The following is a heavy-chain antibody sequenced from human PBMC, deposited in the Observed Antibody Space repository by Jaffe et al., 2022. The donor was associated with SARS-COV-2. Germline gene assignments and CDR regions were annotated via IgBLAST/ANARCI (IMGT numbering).Heavy chain of an antibody. D-gene: IGHD1-26*01. CDR2: IRSKAYGGTT. CDR1: GFTFGDYA. CDR3: TRGGVGATFDP. Sequence: EVQLVESGGGLVQPGRSLRLSCTASGFTFGDYAMSWVRQAPGKGLEWVGFIRSKAYGGTTEYAASVKGRFTISRDDSKSIAYLQMNSLKTEDTAVYYCTRGGVGATFDPWGQGTLVTVSS. V-gene: IGHV3-49*04. J-gene: IGHJ5*02.